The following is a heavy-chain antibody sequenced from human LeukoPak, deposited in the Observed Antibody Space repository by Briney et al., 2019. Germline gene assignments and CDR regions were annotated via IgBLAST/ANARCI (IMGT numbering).Heavy chain of an antibody. J-gene: IGHJ5*02. V-gene: IGHV5-51*01. CDR2: IYPGDSDT. D-gene: IGHD3-10*01. CDR1: GYSFTSYW. Sequence: GESLKISCKGSGYSFTSYWIGWVRQMPGKGLEWMGIIYPGDSDTRYSPSFQGQVTISADKSISTAYLQWSSLKASDTAMYYCAITGGAPYYYGSGSPSWFDPWGQGTLVTVSS. CDR3: AITGGAPYYYGSGSPSWFDP.